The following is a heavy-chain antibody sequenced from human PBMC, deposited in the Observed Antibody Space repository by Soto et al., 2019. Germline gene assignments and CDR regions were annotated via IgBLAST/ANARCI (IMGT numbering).Heavy chain of an antibody. CDR2: IYYSGST. D-gene: IGHD4-17*01. Sequence: SETLSLTCTVSGGSISSYYWSWIRQPPGKGLEWIGYIYYSGSTNYNPSLKSRVTISVDTSKNQFSLKLSSVTAADTAVYYCARRNRHDYGVGLEWDGRYHFDYWGQGTLVTVSS. J-gene: IGHJ4*02. CDR1: GGSISSYY. CDR3: ARRNRHDYGVGLEWDGRYHFDY. V-gene: IGHV4-59*08.